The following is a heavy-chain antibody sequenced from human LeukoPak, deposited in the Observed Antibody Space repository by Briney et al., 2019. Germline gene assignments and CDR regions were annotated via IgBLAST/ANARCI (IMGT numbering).Heavy chain of an antibody. D-gene: IGHD2-15*01. J-gene: IGHJ4*02. CDR1: GGSISSYY. V-gene: IGHV4-59*01. CDR3: ARGGWAALDY. CDR2: VYYSGTT. Sequence: SETLSLTCTVAGGSISSYYWSWIRQPPGMGLEWIGFVYYSGTTNYNPSLKSRVTMSVDTSNNRFSLKLSSVTAADTALYYCARGGWAALDYWGQGTLVTVSS.